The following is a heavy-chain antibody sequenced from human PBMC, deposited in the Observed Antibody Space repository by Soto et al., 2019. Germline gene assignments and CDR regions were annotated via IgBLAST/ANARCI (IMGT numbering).Heavy chain of an antibody. D-gene: IGHD2-2*01. CDR2: INHSGST. CDR1: GGSFSGYY. CDR3: ARWLPAAYNWFDP. Sequence: SETLSLTCAVYGGSFSGYYWSWIRQPPGKGLEWIGEINHSGSTNYNPSLKSRVTISVDTSKNQFSLKLSSVTAADTAVYYCARWLPAAYNWFDPWGQGTLVTVSS. V-gene: IGHV4-34*01. J-gene: IGHJ5*02.